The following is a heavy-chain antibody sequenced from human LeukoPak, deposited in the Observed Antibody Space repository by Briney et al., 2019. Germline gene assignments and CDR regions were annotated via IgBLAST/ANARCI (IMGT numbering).Heavy chain of an antibody. CDR3: APIFGDYSDFDS. D-gene: IGHD4-17*01. Sequence: KPSETLSLTCAVYGGSFINYYLSWVRQPPGKGMEWIGEITHHGSTNYNPSLKSRVTISVDTSKNQFSLKLSSVAAADTAVYYCAPIFGDYSDFDSWGQGTLVTVSS. J-gene: IGHJ4*02. CDR2: ITHHGST. V-gene: IGHV4-34*01. CDR1: GGSFINYY.